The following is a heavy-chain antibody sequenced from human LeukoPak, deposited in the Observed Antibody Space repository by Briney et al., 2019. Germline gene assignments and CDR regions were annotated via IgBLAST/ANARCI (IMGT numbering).Heavy chain of an antibody. CDR1: GFTFSSYW. V-gene: IGHV3-74*01. D-gene: IGHD3-10*01. J-gene: IGHJ5*02. Sequence: GGSLRLSCAASGFTFSSYWMHWVRHAPGKGLVWVSRINSDGSSTSYADSVKGRFTISRDNAKNTLYLQMNSLRAEDTAVYYCATSYYIWFGEFTYNWFDPWGQGTLVTVSS. CDR2: INSDGSST. CDR3: ATSYYIWFGEFTYNWFDP.